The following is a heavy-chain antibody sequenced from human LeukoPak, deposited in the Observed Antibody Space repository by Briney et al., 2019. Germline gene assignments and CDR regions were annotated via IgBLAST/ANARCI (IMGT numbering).Heavy chain of an antibody. J-gene: IGHJ6*03. CDR1: GFTCEDDG. Sequence: GGCLRLSCAACGFTCEDDGMSGVRQAPGKGLEWVSGINWNGGSTGYADSVKGRFTISRDNAKNSLYLQMNSLRAEDTALYYCAREGYCSSTSCYLGWGDYYYYMDVWGKGTTVTVSS. V-gene: IGHV3-20*04. CDR3: AREGYCSSTSCYLGWGDYYYYMDV. D-gene: IGHD2-2*01. CDR2: INWNGGST.